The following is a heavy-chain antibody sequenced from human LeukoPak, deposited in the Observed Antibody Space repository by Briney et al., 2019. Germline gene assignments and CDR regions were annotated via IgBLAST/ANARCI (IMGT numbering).Heavy chain of an antibody. J-gene: IGHJ4*02. CDR2: ISYDGSNK. CDR3: AKADYYDSSGYYHYYFDY. D-gene: IGHD3-22*01. V-gene: IGHV3-30*04. CDR1: GFTFSSYA. Sequence: GGSLRLSCAASGFTFSSYAMHWVRQAPGKGLEWVAVISYDGSNKYYADSVKGRFTISRDNSKNTLYLQMNSLRAEDTAVYYCAKADYYDSSGYYHYYFDYWGQGTLVTVSS.